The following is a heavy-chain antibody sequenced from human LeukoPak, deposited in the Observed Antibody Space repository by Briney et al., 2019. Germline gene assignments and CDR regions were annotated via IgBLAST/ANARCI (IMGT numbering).Heavy chain of an antibody. Sequence: SETLSLTCAVYGGSFSGYYWSWIRQPPGKGLEWIGEINHSGSTNYNPSLKSRVTISVDTSKNQFSLKLSSVTAADTAVYYCARGDGCGGNSSRGYYFDYWGQGTLVTVSS. J-gene: IGHJ4*02. CDR3: ARGDGCGGNSSRGYYFDY. CDR2: INHSGST. V-gene: IGHV4-34*01. CDR1: GGSFSGYY. D-gene: IGHD4-23*01.